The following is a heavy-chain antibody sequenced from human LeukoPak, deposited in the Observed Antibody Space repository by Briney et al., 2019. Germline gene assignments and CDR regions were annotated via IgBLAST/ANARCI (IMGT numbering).Heavy chain of an antibody. V-gene: IGHV1-24*01. J-gene: IGHJ6*04. CDR3: ATVQYTLLPGYLNQMEV. D-gene: IGHD3-9*01. CDR2: FHPKDADM. CDR1: GYTVTEVA. Sequence: ASVKVSCKVSGYTVTEVAIHWVRQTPGEGLEWMGGFHPKDADMIYAQRFQGRVTMTQDTSTDPVYMELSSLRSEDTAIYYCATVQYTLLPGYLNQMEVWGKGTTVTISS.